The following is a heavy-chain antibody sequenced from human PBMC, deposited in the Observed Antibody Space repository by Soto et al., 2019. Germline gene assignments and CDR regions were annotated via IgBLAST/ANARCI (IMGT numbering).Heavy chain of an antibody. J-gene: IGHJ6*02. Sequence: PSETLSLTCTVSGGSISSGDYYWSWIRQPPGKGLEWIGYIYYSGSTYYNPSLKSRVTISVDTSKNQFSLKLSPVTAADTAVYYCVRTKREHLSIFGVVIHRPFGMDVWGQGTTVTVSS. D-gene: IGHD3-3*01. CDR2: IYYSGST. V-gene: IGHV4-30-4*01. CDR1: GGSISSGDYY. CDR3: VRTKREHLSIFGVVIHRPFGMDV.